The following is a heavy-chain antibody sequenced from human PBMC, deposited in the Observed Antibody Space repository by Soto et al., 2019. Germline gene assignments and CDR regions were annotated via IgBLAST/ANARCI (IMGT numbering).Heavy chain of an antibody. Sequence: SGPTLVNPTQPLTLTCTFSGFSLSTSGMCVSWIRQPPGKALEWLALIDWDDDKYYSTSLKTRLTISKDTSKNQVVLTMTNMDPVDTATYYCARIPRYYDFWSGYYNYYYYGMDVWGQGTTVTVSS. J-gene: IGHJ6*02. CDR2: IDWDDDK. D-gene: IGHD3-3*01. V-gene: IGHV2-70*01. CDR1: GFSLSTSGMC. CDR3: ARIPRYYDFWSGYYNYYYYGMDV.